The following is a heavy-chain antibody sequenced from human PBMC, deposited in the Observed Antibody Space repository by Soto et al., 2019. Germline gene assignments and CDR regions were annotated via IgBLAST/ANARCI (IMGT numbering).Heavy chain of an antibody. V-gene: IGHV3-9*01. CDR2: ITWNSGSI. Sequence: PGGSLRLSCAASGFTFDSYSIHWVRQAPGKGLEWVSGITWNSGSIAYADSVKGRFTISRDNSKNSLYLHMNSLRTEDAALYYCTKATSRVAATDDAFDIWGQGTMVTVSS. CDR1: GFTFDSYS. CDR3: TKATSRVAATDDAFDI. J-gene: IGHJ3*02. D-gene: IGHD6-25*01.